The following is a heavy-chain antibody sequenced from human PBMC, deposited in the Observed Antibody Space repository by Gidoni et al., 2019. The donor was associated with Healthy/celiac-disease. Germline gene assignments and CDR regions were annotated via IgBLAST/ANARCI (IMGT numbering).Heavy chain of an antibody. CDR3: ARARGYTYYYDSSGYYYGDLDY. V-gene: IGHV4-4*02. J-gene: IGHJ4*02. CDR1: GGSLSSSIW. D-gene: IGHD3-22*01. CDR2: IYHSGST. Sequence: QVQLQESRPGLVKPSGTLSLTSAVSGGSLSSSIWWTGIRQPPGKRLEWIGEIYHSGSTNYNPSLKSGVTISVDKSQNQFSLKLRSVTAADTAVYYCARARGYTYYYDSSGYYYGDLDYWGQGTLVTVSS.